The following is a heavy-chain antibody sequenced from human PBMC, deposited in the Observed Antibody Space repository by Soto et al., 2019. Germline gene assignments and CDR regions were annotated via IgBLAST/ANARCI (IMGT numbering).Heavy chain of an antibody. D-gene: IGHD3-3*01. Sequence: QVQLQESGPGLVKPSQTLSLTCTVSGGSISSGDYYWSWIRQHPGKGLEWIGYIYYSESTYYNPSLKSRVTISVDTSKNQFSLKLSSVTAADTAVYYCARWWSGSRQGVDPWGQGTRVTVSS. CDR1: GGSISSGDYY. CDR2: IYYSEST. CDR3: ARWWSGSRQGVDP. J-gene: IGHJ5*02. V-gene: IGHV4-31*03.